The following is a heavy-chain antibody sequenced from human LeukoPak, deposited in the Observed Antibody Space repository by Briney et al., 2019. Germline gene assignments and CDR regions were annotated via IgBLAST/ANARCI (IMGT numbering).Heavy chain of an antibody. Sequence: ASVKVSCKASGYTLTSYGISWVRQAPGQGLEWMGWISAYNGNTNYAQKLQGRVTMTTDTSTSTAYMELRSLRSDDTAVYYCARDGYCSGGSCYPPSYYYYGMDVWGQGTTVTVSS. CDR2: ISAYNGNT. D-gene: IGHD2-15*01. V-gene: IGHV1-18*01. CDR1: GYTLTSYG. CDR3: ARDGYCSGGSCYPPSYYYYGMDV. J-gene: IGHJ6*02.